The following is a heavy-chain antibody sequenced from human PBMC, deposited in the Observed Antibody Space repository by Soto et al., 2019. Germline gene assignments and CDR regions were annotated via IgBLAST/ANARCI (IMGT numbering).Heavy chain of an antibody. V-gene: IGHV4-59*08. CDR3: ARHRRTTVAKFYFDN. D-gene: IGHD4-4*01. CDR1: GGSINSYC. J-gene: IGHJ4*02. CDR2: IFDRGNA. Sequence: QVQLQESGPGLVKPSETLSLTCTVSGGSINSYCWSWIRQPPGKGLEWIAYIFDRGNANYNPSLKSRVTTSVDTSKNQFSLKLTSVTAADPAVYYCARHRRTTVAKFYFDNWGQGALVTVSS.